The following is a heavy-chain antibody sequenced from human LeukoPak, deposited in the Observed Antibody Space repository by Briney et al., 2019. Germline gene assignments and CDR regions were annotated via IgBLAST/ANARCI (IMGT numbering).Heavy chain of an antibody. CDR1: GFTFSSYS. CDR3: ARDPSHYYDSSGYERPRDDY. V-gene: IGHV3-21*01. CDR2: ISSSSSYI. D-gene: IGHD3-22*01. J-gene: IGHJ4*02. Sequence: GGSLRLSCAASGFTFSSYSMNWVRQAPGKGLEWVSSISSSSSYIYYADSVKGRFTISRDNAKNSLYLQMNSLRAEDTAVYYCARDPSHYYDSSGYERPRDDYWGQGTLVTVSS.